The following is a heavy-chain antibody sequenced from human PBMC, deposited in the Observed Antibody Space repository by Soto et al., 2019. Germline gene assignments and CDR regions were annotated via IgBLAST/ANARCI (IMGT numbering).Heavy chain of an antibody. V-gene: IGHV1-69*02. Sequence: QVQLVQSGAEVKKPGSSVKVSCKDSGGTFSTYSMFWVRQAPGQGLEWMGRIIPMLGIANYAQRFQDRVTITADKSTATAYMELSSLRSEDTDLYYCSIGSWSGEVFDIWGQGTMVTVSS. J-gene: IGHJ3*02. D-gene: IGHD2-21*01. CDR1: GGTFSTYS. CDR2: IIPMLGIA. CDR3: SIGSWSGEVFDI.